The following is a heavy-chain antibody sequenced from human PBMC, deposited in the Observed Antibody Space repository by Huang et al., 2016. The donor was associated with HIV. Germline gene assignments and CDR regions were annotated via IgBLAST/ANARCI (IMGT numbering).Heavy chain of an antibody. CDR2: MNPNTGKT. V-gene: IGHV1-8*02. D-gene: IGHD4-17*01. J-gene: IGHJ4*02. CDR3: ARSAYGDLDY. Sequence: QVHLVQSGAEVKKPGASVKVSCKASGYTFTNYDINWVRQAPGRGVEWMGGMNPNTGKTGFAQSFQGRGTMTRKTSITTAYMELTSLTSEDTAVYYCARSAYGDLDYWGLGTLVSVSS. CDR1: GYTFTNYD.